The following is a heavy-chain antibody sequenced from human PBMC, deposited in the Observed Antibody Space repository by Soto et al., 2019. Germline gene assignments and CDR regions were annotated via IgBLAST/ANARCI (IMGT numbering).Heavy chain of an antibody. CDR2: IIPIFGTA. V-gene: IGHV1-69*12. J-gene: IGHJ6*02. Sequence: QVQLVQSGAEVKKPGSSVKVSCNASGGTFSSYAISWVRQAPGQGLEWMGGIIPIFGTANYAQKFQGRVTITADESTSTAYMELSSLRSEDTAVYYCARGGERLRYYYYYGMDVWGQGTTVTVSS. CDR3: ARGGERLRYYYYYGMDV. D-gene: IGHD2-15*01. CDR1: GGTFSSYA.